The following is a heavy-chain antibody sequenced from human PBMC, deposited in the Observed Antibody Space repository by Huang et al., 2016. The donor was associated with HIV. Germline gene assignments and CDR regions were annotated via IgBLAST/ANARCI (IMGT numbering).Heavy chain of an antibody. Sequence: QVQLVESGGGVVQPGGSLRLSCAASGFTFSSYGMHWVRQAPGKGLEWVAFIRYEGSNKDYADSVRGRFTISRDNSKNTLYLQMNSLRAEDTAVYYCAKGSMANAFDIWGQGTMVTVSS. J-gene: IGHJ3*02. CDR3: AKGSMANAFDI. CDR2: IRYEGSNK. CDR1: GFTFSSYG. V-gene: IGHV3-30*02. D-gene: IGHD3-10*01.